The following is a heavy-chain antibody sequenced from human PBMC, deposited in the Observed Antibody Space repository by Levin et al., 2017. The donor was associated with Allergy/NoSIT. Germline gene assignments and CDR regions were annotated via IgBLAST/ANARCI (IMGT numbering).Heavy chain of an antibody. CDR2: ISSSSSTI. V-gene: IGHV3-48*02. Sequence: ETLSLTCAASGFTFSSYSMNWVRQAPGKGLEWVSYISSSSSTIYYADSVKGRFTISRDNAKNSLYLQMNSRRDEDTAGYYCARGGAGYDILTGYYPPGYYFDYWGQGTLVTVSS. D-gene: IGHD3-9*01. CDR1: GFTFSSYS. CDR3: ARGGAGYDILTGYYPPGYYFDY. J-gene: IGHJ4*02.